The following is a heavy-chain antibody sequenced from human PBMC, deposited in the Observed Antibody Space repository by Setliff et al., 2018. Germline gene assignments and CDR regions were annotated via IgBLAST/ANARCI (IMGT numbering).Heavy chain of an antibody. Sequence: GGSLRLSCAASAFSFSTYVVHWVRQAPGKGLEWVAVMSYDGKKTFYADSVKGRFTISRDTSKNTLYLQMNSLRPEDTAVYYCARFAGSSWVDYWGQGTLVTVSS. V-gene: IGHV3-30*04. J-gene: IGHJ4*02. CDR3: ARFAGSSWVDY. D-gene: IGHD6-13*01. CDR1: AFSFSTYV. CDR2: MSYDGKKT.